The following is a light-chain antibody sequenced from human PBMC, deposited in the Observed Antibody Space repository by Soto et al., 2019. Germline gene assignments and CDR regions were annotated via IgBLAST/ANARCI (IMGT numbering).Light chain of an antibody. J-gene: IGKJ5*01. Sequence: DLQMTQSPSSLSASVGDRVTITCRASQSISSYLNWYQQKPGKAPKLLIYAASSLQSGVPSRFSGSGSGTDFTLTISSLQPEDFATYYCQQSYSTPPITFGQGTRLEFK. CDR2: AAS. V-gene: IGKV1-39*01. CDR1: QSISSY. CDR3: QQSYSTPPIT.